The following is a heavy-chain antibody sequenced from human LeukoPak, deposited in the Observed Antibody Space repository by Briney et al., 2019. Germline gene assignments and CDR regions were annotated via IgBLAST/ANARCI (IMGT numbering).Heavy chain of an antibody. D-gene: IGHD3-22*01. CDR1: GGSISSYY. V-gene: IGHV4-4*07. Sequence: SETLSLTCTVSGGSISSYYWSWIRQPAGKGLEWIGRIYTSGSTNYNPSLKSRVTMSVDTSKNQFSLKLSSVTAADTAVYYCAREGYDSSGYYLAKDAFDIWAKGQWSPSLQ. CDR2: IYTSGST. CDR3: AREGYDSSGYYLAKDAFDI. J-gene: IGHJ3*02.